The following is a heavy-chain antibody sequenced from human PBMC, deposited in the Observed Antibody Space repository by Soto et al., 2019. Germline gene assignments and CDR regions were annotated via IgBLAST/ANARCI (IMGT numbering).Heavy chain of an antibody. D-gene: IGHD3-10*01. CDR2: IYYSGST. V-gene: IGHV4-31*03. CDR3: ARVTFINGMDV. CDR1: GGSISSGGYY. J-gene: IGHJ6*02. Sequence: SETLSLTCTVSGGSISSGGYYWSWIRQHPGKGLEWIGYIYYSGSTYYNPSLKSRVTISVDTSKNQFSLKLSSVTAADTAVYYCARVTFINGMDVWGQGPRSPSP.